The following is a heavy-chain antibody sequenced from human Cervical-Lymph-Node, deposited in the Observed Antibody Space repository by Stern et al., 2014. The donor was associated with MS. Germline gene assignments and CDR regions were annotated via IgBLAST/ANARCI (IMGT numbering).Heavy chain of an antibody. Sequence: QLQLQESGPGLVKPSGTLSLTCAVSGGSISSSNWWSWVRQSPGKGLEWIGEIYHSGGTKYSLSFESRVLISVDKSKTHFSLKLSYVTAADTAVYYCARELPDLNAFDIWGQGTMVTVSS. CDR3: ARELPDLNAFDI. CDR2: IYHSGGT. CDR1: GGSISSSNW. D-gene: IGHD1-14*01. J-gene: IGHJ3*02. V-gene: IGHV4-4*02.